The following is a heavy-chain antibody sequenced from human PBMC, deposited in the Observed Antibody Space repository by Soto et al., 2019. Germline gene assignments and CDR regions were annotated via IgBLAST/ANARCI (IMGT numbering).Heavy chain of an antibody. CDR3: AKEGYDXGWYWDS. CDR1: GFTFSSYW. D-gene: IGHD6-19*01. CDR2: IKQDGSEN. Sequence: GGSLRLSCAASGFTFSSYWMSWVRQAPGKGLEWVANIKQDGSENYYVDSVRGRFTISRDNAKNMLYLQMNSLRAEDTAVYYCAKEGYDXGWYWDSWGQGALVTVSS. J-gene: IGHJ4*02. V-gene: IGHV3-7*03.